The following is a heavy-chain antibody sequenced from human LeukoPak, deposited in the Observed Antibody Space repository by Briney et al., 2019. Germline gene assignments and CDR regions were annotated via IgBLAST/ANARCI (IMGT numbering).Heavy chain of an antibody. Sequence: SETLSLTCTVSGGSISSSSYYWGWIRQPPGKGLEWIGYIYYSGITNYNPSLKSRVTISVDTSKNQFSLKLSSVTAADTAVYYCARVLTTVAHWYFDLWGRGTLVTVSS. CDR3: ARVLTTVAHWYFDL. V-gene: IGHV4-61*05. CDR1: GGSISSSSYY. CDR2: IYYSGIT. J-gene: IGHJ2*01. D-gene: IGHD4-23*01.